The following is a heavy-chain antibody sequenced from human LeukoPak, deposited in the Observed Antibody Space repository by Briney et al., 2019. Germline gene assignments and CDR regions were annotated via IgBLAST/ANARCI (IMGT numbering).Heavy chain of an antibody. J-gene: IGHJ4*02. D-gene: IGHD5-12*01. CDR2: TYYRSKWYN. CDR3: ARDQVATIGPRKKGFDY. Sequence: PSQTLSLTCAISGDSVSRNSAAWNWIRQSPSRGLEWLGRTYYRSKWYNDYAVSVKSRITINPDTSKNQFSLQLNSVTPEDTAVYYCARDQVATIGPRKKGFDYWGQGTLVTVSS. CDR1: GDSVSRNSAA. V-gene: IGHV6-1*01.